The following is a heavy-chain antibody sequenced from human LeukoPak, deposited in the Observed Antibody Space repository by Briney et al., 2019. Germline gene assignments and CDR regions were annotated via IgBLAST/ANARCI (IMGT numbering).Heavy chain of an antibody. Sequence: GGSLRLSCAASGFTFSNAWMSWIRQAPGKGLEWVGRIKSKTDGGTTNYAAPVKGRFTISRDDSKNTLYLQMNSLKTEDTAVYYCTTDLLIVVVTAINYWGQGTLVTVSS. CDR3: TTDLLIVVVTAINY. CDR2: IKSKTDGGTT. V-gene: IGHV3-15*01. D-gene: IGHD2-21*02. J-gene: IGHJ4*02. CDR1: GFTFSNAW.